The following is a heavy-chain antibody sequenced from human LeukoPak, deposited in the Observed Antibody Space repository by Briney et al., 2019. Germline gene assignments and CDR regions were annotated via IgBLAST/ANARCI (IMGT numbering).Heavy chain of an antibody. CDR2: IIPIFGTA. J-gene: IGHJ6*02. CDR1: GGTFSSYA. D-gene: IGHD3-22*01. Sequence: ASVKVSCKASGGTFSSYAISWVRQAPGQGLEWMGGIIPIFGTANYAQKFQGRVTITADESTSTAYMELSSLRSEDTAVYYCARGYSSGYGPYYYYYGMDVWGQGTTVTVSS. V-gene: IGHV1-69*01. CDR3: ARGYSSGYGPYYYYYGMDV.